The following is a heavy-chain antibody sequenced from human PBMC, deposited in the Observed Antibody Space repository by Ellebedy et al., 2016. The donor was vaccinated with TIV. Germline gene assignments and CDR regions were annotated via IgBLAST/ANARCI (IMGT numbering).Heavy chain of an antibody. CDR3: ARGQHALGTFDS. CDR1: GFSFNTNTMR. Sequence: SGPTLVXPTQTLTLTCTFSGFSFNTNTMRITWIRQPPGKALEWLARLDGDDRKFYKPSLQTRLSISKDTSKNQVVLTVTSVDPVDTATYFCARGQHALGTFDSWGQGTLVTVSS. J-gene: IGHJ4*02. D-gene: IGHD6-13*01. V-gene: IGHV2-70*04. CDR2: LDGDDRK.